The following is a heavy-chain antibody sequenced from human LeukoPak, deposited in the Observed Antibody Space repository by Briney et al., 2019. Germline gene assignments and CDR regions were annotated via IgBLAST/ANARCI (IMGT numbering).Heavy chain of an antibody. Sequence: SETLSLTCTVSGDSISSYNYFWGWIRQPPGKGLEWVGSIYYRGNTYYNPSLKSRVTLSADTSKNQFSLKVTSVTAADTAVYYCARASSGYYWDFDYWGQGALVTVSS. J-gene: IGHJ4*02. CDR3: ARASSGYYWDFDY. CDR2: IYYRGNT. D-gene: IGHD3-22*01. V-gene: IGHV4-39*01. CDR1: GDSISSYNYF.